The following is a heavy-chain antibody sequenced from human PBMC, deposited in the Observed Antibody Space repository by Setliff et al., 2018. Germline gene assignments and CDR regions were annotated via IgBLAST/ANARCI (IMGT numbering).Heavy chain of an antibody. J-gene: IGHJ4*02. CDR3: ASESATIGEFPLYYFDK. CDR2: FHTGGAT. Sequence: SETLSLTCSVSGGSISSGGFYWSWLRQPAGRGLEWIGHFHTGGATDYNLSLKSRVTISLDSSKNQFSLRLSSVTAADAAVYFWASESATIGEFPLYYFDKWGQGIPVTVSS. CDR1: GGSISSGGFY. D-gene: IGHD3-10*01. V-gene: IGHV4-61*09.